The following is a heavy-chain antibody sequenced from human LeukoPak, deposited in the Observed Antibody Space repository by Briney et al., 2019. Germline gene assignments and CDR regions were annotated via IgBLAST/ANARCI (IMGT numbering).Heavy chain of an antibody. V-gene: IGHV1-18*01. J-gene: IGHJ6*02. CDR3: ARENGYSSGWYSGLSYYYGMDV. CDR1: GYTFTSYG. D-gene: IGHD6-19*01. CDR2: ISAYNGNT. Sequence: ASVKVSCKASGYTFTSYGISWVRQAPGQGLEWMGWISAYNGNTNYAQKLQGRVTMTTDTSTSTAYMELRSLRSEDTAVYYCARENGYSSGWYSGLSYYYGMDVWGQGTTVTVSS.